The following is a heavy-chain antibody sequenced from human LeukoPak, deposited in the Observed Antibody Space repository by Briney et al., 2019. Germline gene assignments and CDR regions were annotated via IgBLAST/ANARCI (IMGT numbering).Heavy chain of an antibody. Sequence: SETLSLTCAVYGGSFSGYCWSWIRQPPGKGLEWIGEIKHSGSTNYNPSLKSRVTISVDTSKNQFSLKLSSVTAADTAVYYCARLRLPLSVTTPRINWYFDLWGRGTLVTVSS. D-gene: IGHD4-17*01. CDR2: IKHSGST. CDR1: GGSFSGYC. V-gene: IGHV4-34*01. CDR3: ARLRLPLSVTTPRINWYFDL. J-gene: IGHJ2*01.